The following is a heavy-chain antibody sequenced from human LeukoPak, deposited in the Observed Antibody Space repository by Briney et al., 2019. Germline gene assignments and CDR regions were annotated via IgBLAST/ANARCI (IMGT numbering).Heavy chain of an antibody. V-gene: IGHV4-31*03. J-gene: IGHJ5*02. CDR1: GGSSSSGGFY. CDR3: ANRRDDAWFGP. D-gene: IGHD5-24*01. Sequence: SETLSLTCTVSGGSSSSGGFYWSWIRQHPGKGLEWIGYISYSGRTYYNPSLQSRVTISVDTSKNQFSLRLSSVTAADTAVYYCANRRDDAWFGPWGQGTLVTVSS. CDR2: ISYSGRT.